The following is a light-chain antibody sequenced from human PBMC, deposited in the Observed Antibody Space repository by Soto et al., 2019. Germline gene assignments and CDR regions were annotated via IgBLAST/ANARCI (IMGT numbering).Light chain of an antibody. CDR2: GAS. V-gene: IGKV3-20*01. Sequence: EIVLTQSPGTLSLSRGERATLSYRASQSVSSNYLAWYQQKPGQAPRLVIYGASSRATGIPDRFSGSGSGTDFTLTISRLEPEDFAVYYCQQYGSSLLTFGGGTKVEIK. CDR1: QSVSSNY. CDR3: QQYGSSLLT. J-gene: IGKJ4*01.